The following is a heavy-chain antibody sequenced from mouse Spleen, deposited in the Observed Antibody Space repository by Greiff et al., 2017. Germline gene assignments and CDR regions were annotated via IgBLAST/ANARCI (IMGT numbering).Heavy chain of an antibody. J-gene: IGHJ4*01. V-gene: IGHV1-82*01. CDR2: IYPGDGDT. CDR1: GYAFSSSW. Sequence: VQLQQSGPELVKPGASVKISCKASGYAFSSSWMNWVKQRPGKGLEWIGRIYPGDGDTNYNGKFKGKATLTADKSSSTAYMQLSSLTSEDSAVYFCAASTMITTYAMDYWGQGTSVTVSS. CDR3: AASTMITTYAMDY. D-gene: IGHD2-4*01.